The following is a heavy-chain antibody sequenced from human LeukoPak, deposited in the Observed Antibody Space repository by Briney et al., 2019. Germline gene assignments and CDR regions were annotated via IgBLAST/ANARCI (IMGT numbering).Heavy chain of an antibody. CDR1: GGSISSGGYS. Sequence: SETLSLTCAVSGGSISSGGYSWSWIRQPPGKGLEWIGYIYHSGSTYYNPSLKSRVTISVHRSKNQFSLKLSSVTAADTAVYYCASMVRGGNDAFDIWGQGTMVTVSS. CDR2: IYHSGST. CDR3: ASMVRGGNDAFDI. D-gene: IGHD3-10*01. V-gene: IGHV4-30-2*01. J-gene: IGHJ3*02.